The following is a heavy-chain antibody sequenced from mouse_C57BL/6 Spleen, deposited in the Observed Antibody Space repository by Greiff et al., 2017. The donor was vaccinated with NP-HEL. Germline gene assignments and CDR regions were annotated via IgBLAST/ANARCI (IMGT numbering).Heavy chain of an antibody. Sequence: VQLQQPGAELVKPGASVKLSCKASGYTFTSYWMHWVKQRPGQGLEWIGMIHPNSGSTNYNEKFKSKATLTVDKSSSTAYMQLSSLTSEDSAVYYCARSDYYGSSFPYYFDYWGQGTTLTVSS. CDR2: IHPNSGST. J-gene: IGHJ2*01. D-gene: IGHD1-1*01. CDR1: GYTFTSYW. CDR3: ARSDYYGSSFPYYFDY. V-gene: IGHV1-64*01.